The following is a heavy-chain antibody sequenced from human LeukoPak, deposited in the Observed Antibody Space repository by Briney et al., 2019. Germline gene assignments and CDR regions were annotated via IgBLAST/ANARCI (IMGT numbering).Heavy chain of an antibody. J-gene: IGHJ4*02. CDR3: VRAASGFYDYNFDY. V-gene: IGHV1-2*02. CDR2: IRPNSGGT. CDR1: GYTFTGYY. Sequence: GASVKVSCMPSGYTFTGYYLHWVRQAPGQGPEWMGWIRPNSGGTGYALKFQGRVTMTRDTSISTAYMGLRSLRPDDTAFYYCVRAASGFYDYNFDYWGQGTLVTVSS. D-gene: IGHD4-11*01.